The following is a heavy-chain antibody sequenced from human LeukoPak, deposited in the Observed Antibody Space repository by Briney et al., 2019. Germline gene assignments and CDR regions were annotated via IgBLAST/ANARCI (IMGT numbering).Heavy chain of an antibody. D-gene: IGHD6-19*01. CDR1: GFSLSTSGVG. CDR3: AHRAKIAVAGKRRVWSDP. CDR2: IYWDDDK. Sequence: SGPTLVKPTQTLTLTCTFSGFSLSTSGVGVGWIRQPPGKALEWLALIYWDDDKRYSPSLKSRLTITKDTSKNQVVLTMTNMDPVDTATYYCAHRAKIAVAGKRRVWSDPWGQGTLVTVSS. J-gene: IGHJ5*02. V-gene: IGHV2-5*02.